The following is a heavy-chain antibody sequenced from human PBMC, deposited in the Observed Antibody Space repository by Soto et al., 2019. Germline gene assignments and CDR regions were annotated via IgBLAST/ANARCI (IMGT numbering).Heavy chain of an antibody. CDR1: GFNFRDFW. D-gene: IGHD1-26*01. J-gene: IGHJ4*02. CDR2: IPSDGRDV. CDR3: TRDDSGLGIDY. Sequence: GSLRLSCEASGFNFRDFWMHWVRQPPGKGPEWVSNIPSDGRDVSYADSVRGRFTISRDDARNTLYLQMSDLRVEDTAIYYCTRDDSGLGIDYWGQGTQVTVS. V-gene: IGHV3-74*01.